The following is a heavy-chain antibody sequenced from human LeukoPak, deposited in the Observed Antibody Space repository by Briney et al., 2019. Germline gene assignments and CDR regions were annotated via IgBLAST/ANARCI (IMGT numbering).Heavy chain of an antibody. CDR1: GYTFTSYA. V-gene: IGHV1-3*01. CDR2: INAGNGNT. Sequence: GASVKVSCKASGYTFTSYAMHWVRQAPGQRLEWMGWINAGNGNTKYSQKFQGRVTITRDTSASTAYMELSSLRSEDTAVYYCAREGQRGSYYVRSLDYWGQGTLVTVSS. CDR3: AREGQRGSYYVRSLDY. J-gene: IGHJ4*02. D-gene: IGHD1-26*01.